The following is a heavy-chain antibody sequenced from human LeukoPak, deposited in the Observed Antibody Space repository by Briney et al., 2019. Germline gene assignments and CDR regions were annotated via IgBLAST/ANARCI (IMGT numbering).Heavy chain of an antibody. CDR2: ISGSGGST. V-gene: IGHV3-23*01. D-gene: IGHD6-13*01. CDR3: AKVPLIAAPKHFDY. J-gene: IGHJ4*02. CDR1: GFTFSSYA. Sequence: GGSLRLSCAASGFTFSSYAMNWVRQAPGKGLEWVSTISGSGGSTYYADSVKGRFTISRDNSKNTLYLQMNRLRAEDTAVYYCAKVPLIAAPKHFDYWGQGTLVTVSS.